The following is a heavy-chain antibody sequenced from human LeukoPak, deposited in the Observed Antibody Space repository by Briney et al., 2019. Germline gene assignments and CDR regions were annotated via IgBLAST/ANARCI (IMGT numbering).Heavy chain of an antibody. CDR2: IYYNGRT. D-gene: IGHD2-21*02. J-gene: IGHJ4*02. Sequence: SETLSLTCTVSGASISSSSFYWGWIRQPPGKGLEWIANIYYNGRTYYNPSLKSRVTISVDTSKNQFSLKLRSVMAADTAVYYCARAYCVGDCTVLHIYFDNWGQGTLVTVSS. V-gene: IGHV4-39*07. CDR1: GASISSSSFY. CDR3: ARAYCVGDCTVLHIYFDN.